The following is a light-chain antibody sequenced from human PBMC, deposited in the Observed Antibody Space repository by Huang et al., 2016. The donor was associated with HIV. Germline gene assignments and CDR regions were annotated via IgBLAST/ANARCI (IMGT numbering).Light chain of an antibody. V-gene: IGKV1-33*01. J-gene: IGKJ3*01. CDR2: DAS. CDR1: QDISNY. Sequence: DIQMTQSPSSLSASVGDRVTITCQASQDISNYLNWYQQKPGKAPKLLIYDASNLETGVPSRFSGSRSGTDFTFTISRLQPEDIATYYCQQYDNLPFTFGPGTKVHIK. CDR3: QQYDNLPFT.